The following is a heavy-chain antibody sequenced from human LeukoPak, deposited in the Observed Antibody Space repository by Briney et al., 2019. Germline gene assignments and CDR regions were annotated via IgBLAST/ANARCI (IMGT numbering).Heavy chain of an antibody. D-gene: IGHD1-26*01. V-gene: IGHV3-23*01. CDR1: GFTFSSHW. CDR2: INGSGGST. CDR3: AKKYSTGLDP. Sequence: GGSLRLSCAASGFTFSSHWMSWVRQAPGKGLEWVSDINGSGGSTYYADSVKGRFTISRDNSKNTLYLQMNSLRAEDTAVYYCAKKYSTGLDPWGQGTLVTVSS. J-gene: IGHJ5*02.